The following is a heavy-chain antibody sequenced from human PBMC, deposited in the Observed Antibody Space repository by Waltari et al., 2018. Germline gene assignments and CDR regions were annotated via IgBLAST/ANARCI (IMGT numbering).Heavy chain of an antibody. J-gene: IGHJ4*02. CDR1: GLNLSDYW. D-gene: IGHD2-8*02. CDR3: ARAGAGGGLDHPY. V-gene: IGHV3-7*02. CDR2: INRDGSQK. Sequence: EVHLVESGGGLVQPGGSLRLSCAVSGLNLSDYWMTWVRQAPGKRMEWVANINRDGSQKYYLDSVKGLFTISRDNAKNSLYLQMNSLRAEDTAVYYCARAGAGGGLDHPYWGQGTLVTVSS.